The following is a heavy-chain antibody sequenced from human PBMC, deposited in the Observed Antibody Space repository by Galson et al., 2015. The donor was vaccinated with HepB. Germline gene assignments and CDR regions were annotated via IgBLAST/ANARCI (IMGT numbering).Heavy chain of an antibody. CDR1: GYTFTSYG. J-gene: IGHJ6*03. V-gene: IGHV1-18*01. D-gene: IGHD4-23*01. Sequence: SVKVSCKASGYTFTSYGISWVRQAPGQGLEWMGWISAYNGNTNYAQKLQGRVTMTTDTSTSTAYMELRSLRSDDTAVYYCAGGVGGYSSAYYYYMDVWGKGTTVTVSS. CDR3: AGGVGGYSSAYYYYMDV. CDR2: ISAYNGNT.